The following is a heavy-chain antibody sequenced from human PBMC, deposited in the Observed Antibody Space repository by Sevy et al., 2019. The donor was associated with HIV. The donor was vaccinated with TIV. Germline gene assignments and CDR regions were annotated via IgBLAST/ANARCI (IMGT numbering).Heavy chain of an antibody. CDR3: AREGCTKPHDY. V-gene: IGHV3-23*01. D-gene: IGHD2-8*01. Sequence: GGSLRVSCAASGFTFSKYSMSWVRQPPGKGLEWVSTLSFGCGEINYADSVKGRFTISRDNSKSSVYLQMNNLRPEDTAVYYCAREGCTKPHDYWVQGTLVTVSS. CDR1: GFTFSKYS. CDR2: LSFGCGEI. J-gene: IGHJ4*02.